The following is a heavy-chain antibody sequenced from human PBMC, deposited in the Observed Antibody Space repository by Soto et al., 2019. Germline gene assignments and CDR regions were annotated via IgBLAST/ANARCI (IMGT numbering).Heavy chain of an antibody. CDR3: ARDGVITGTTYYYYYYMDV. V-gene: IGHV3-48*01. CDR2: ISSSSSTI. Sequence: LRLSCAASGFTFSSYSMNWVRQAPGKGLEWVSYISSSSSTIYYADSVKGRFTISRDNAKNSLYLQMNSLRAQDTAVYYCARDGVITGTTYYYYYYMDVWGKGTTVTVSS. J-gene: IGHJ6*03. CDR1: GFTFSSYS. D-gene: IGHD1-7*01.